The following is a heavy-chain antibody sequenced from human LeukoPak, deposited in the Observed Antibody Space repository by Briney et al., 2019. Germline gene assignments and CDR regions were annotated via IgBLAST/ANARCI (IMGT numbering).Heavy chain of an antibody. D-gene: IGHD6-13*01. J-gene: IGHJ4*02. CDR1: AFNFSSYA. Sequence: GRSLRLSCAASAFNFSSYAMHWVRQAPGKGLEWVAAISYDGSNKYYGDSVKGRFTISRDNSKNTLYLQMNSLRVEDTAVYYCARLTAAGRRTDFDYWGQGTLVTVSS. V-gene: IGHV3-30*04. CDR3: ARLTAAGRRTDFDY. CDR2: ISYDGSNK.